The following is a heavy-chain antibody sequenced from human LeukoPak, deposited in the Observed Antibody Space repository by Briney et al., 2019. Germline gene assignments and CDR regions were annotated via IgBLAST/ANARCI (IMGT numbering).Heavy chain of an antibody. D-gene: IGHD1-26*01. V-gene: IGHV4-39*01. CDR3: ARDSGSYAFDI. CDR1: GGSISTYY. J-gene: IGHJ3*02. Sequence: PSETLSLTCTVSGGSISTYYWGWIRQAPGKGPEWIGNIYYSGSTYYNPSLKSRVSISVDTSKNQFSLRLSSVTAADTAIYYCARDSGSYAFDIWGQGTMVTVSS. CDR2: IYYSGST.